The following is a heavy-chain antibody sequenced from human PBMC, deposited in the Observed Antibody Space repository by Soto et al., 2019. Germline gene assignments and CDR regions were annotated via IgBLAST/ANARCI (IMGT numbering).Heavy chain of an antibody. J-gene: IGHJ4*02. CDR1: GFTFSTYA. CDR3: AKEDYDFWSGYLSASDY. V-gene: IGHV3-23*01. Sequence: SGGSLRLSCAASGFTFSTYAMSWVRQAPGKGLEWVSAISGSGGTTYYADSVKGRFTISRDNSKNTLYLQMNSLRAEDTAVYYCAKEDYDFWSGYLSASDYWGQGTLVTVSS. D-gene: IGHD3-3*01. CDR2: ISGSGGTT.